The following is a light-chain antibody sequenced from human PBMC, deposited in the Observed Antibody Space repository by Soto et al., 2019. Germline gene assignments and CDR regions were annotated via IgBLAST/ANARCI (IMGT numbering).Light chain of an antibody. CDR3: QQYNSYPWT. Sequence: IQLTQSPSSLSASVGDRVTITCRASQGISSYLAWYQQKPGKAPKLLIYAASTLQSGVPSRFSGSGSGTEFTLTISSLQPDDFATYFCQQYNSYPWTFGQGTKVDIK. J-gene: IGKJ1*01. CDR1: QGISSY. V-gene: IGKV1-9*01. CDR2: AAS.